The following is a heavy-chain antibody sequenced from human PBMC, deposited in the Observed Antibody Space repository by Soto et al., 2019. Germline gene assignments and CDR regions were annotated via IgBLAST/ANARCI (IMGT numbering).Heavy chain of an antibody. J-gene: IGHJ4*02. CDR2: ISPDGRTT. Sequence: AGWSLRLSCASPGFSFSHYWMHWVRQAPGKGLVWVSRISPDGRTTTYADSVKGRFTISRDNAKSTLYLQMNSLTVEDGAVYYCADSWLPTSYWGPGTLVTVSS. V-gene: IGHV3-74*01. CDR3: ADSWLPTSY. D-gene: IGHD3-10*01. CDR1: GFSFSHYW.